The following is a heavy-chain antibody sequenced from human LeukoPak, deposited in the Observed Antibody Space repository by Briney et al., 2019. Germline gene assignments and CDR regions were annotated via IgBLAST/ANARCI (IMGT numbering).Heavy chain of an antibody. D-gene: IGHD3-22*01. CDR2: IYYSGST. CDR1: GGSISSSSYY. J-gene: IGHJ3*02. Sequence: SETLSVTRTFSGGSISSSSYYWGWIRHPPGKGLEWIGSIYYSGSTYYNASLKSRVTISVDTSKNQFSLKLSSVTAADTAVYYCALYYYDSSGYYGDAFDIWGQGTMVTVSS. CDR3: ALYYYDSSGYYGDAFDI. V-gene: IGHV4-39*01.